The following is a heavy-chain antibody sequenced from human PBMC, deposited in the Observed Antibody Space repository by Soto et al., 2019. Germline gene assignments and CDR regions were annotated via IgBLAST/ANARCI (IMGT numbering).Heavy chain of an antibody. Sequence: QVQLVESGGGVVQPGRSMRLSCAASGFTFSSYGMHWVRQAPGKGLEWVEFIWYDGSNKYYADSVQGRFTISRDTSKNTLYLHMNRLRAEDTAVYYCARYSGVVPDYYYYGIDLWGKGTTVTVSS. CDR3: ARYSGVVPDYYYYGIDL. CDR2: IWYDGSNK. V-gene: IGHV3-33*01. J-gene: IGHJ6*04. CDR1: GFTFSSYG. D-gene: IGHD1-26*01.